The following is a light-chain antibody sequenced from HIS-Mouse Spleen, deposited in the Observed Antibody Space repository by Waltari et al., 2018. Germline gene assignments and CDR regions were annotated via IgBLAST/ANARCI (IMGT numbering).Light chain of an antibody. Sequence: QSALTQPASVSGSPGQSITISCTGTSSDVGGYNYVSWYQQHPSEAPKLMIYDVSNRPSGVSNRFSGSKSGNTASLTISGLQAEDEADYYCSSYTSSSTRVFGGGTKLTVL. CDR3: SSYTSSSTRV. V-gene: IGLV2-14*03. CDR1: SSDVGGYNY. CDR2: DVS. J-gene: IGLJ3*02.